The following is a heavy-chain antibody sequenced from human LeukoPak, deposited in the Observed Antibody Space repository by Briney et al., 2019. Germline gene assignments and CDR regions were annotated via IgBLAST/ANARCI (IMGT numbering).Heavy chain of an antibody. D-gene: IGHD6-13*01. CDR1: GFTFSSYS. CDR3: ARVKGIVAARHYY. Sequence: GGSLRLSCALSGFTFSSYSMNWVRQAPGKGLEWVSFISSSSSHIYYADSVKGRLTISRDNAKNSLYLQMNSLRAEDTAVYYCARVKGIVAARHYYWGQGTLVTVSS. V-gene: IGHV3-21*01. J-gene: IGHJ4*02. CDR2: ISSSSSHI.